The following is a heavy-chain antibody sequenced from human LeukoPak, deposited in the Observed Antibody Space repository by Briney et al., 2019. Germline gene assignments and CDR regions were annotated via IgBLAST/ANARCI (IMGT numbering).Heavy chain of an antibody. V-gene: IGHV3-53*04. D-gene: IGHD3-16*01. CDR1: GFTATRVT. Sequence: PGRSLRLSCAASGFTATRVTMSWVRQAPGEGLEWVSIIYSGGSTYYADSVKGRFTISRHNSKNTLYLQMNSLRAEDTAVYYCAREVGGSAFDIWGQGTMVTVSS. CDR2: IYSGGST. J-gene: IGHJ3*02. CDR3: AREVGGSAFDI.